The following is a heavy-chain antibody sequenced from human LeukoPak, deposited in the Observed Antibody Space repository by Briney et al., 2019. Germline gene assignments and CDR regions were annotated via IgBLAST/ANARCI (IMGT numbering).Heavy chain of an antibody. J-gene: IGHJ4*02. V-gene: IGHV4-31*03. CDR1: GASLTGGGYY. D-gene: IGHD1-26*01. CDR2: ASYSGGT. Sequence: PSETLSLTCSVSGASLTGGGYYWSWIRQHPGKGLEWIGFASYSGGTYYNPSLMSRITISVDRSQNQFSLRMRDVTAADTAVYFGATAEWECCYFDSWGQGDLVAVSS. CDR3: ATAEWECCYFDS.